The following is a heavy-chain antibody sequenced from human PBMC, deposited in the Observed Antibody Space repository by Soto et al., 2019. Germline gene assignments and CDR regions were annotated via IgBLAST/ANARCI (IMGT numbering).Heavy chain of an antibody. Sequence: QVQLVESGGGVVQPGRSLRLSCAASGFTFSDYGIHWVRQAPGKGLEWVAGIWYDGSNRYYEDSVNGRFTISRDNSNNPVYLEMNRLRAEDTAVYYCAKDVNYYASAIYPHGMDVWGQETTVSVCS. CDR1: GFTFSDYG. D-gene: IGHD3-10*01. CDR3: AKDVNYYASAIYPHGMDV. J-gene: IGHJ6*02. V-gene: IGHV3-33*06. CDR2: IWYDGSNR.